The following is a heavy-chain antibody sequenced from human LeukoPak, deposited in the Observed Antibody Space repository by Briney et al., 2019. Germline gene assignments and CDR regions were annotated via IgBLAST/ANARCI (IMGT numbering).Heavy chain of an antibody. CDR2: INNDGSST. CDR1: GFTFSSYW. D-gene: IGHD2-2*01. Sequence: AGGSLRLSCAASGFTFSSYWMHWVRQAPGKGLVWVSRINNDGSSTSYADSVKGRFTISRDNAKNTLYLQMNSLRAEDTAVYYCARDSSDCSSTSCFIFDCWGQGTLVTVSS. J-gene: IGHJ4*02. CDR3: ARDSSDCSSTSCFIFDC. V-gene: IGHV3-74*01.